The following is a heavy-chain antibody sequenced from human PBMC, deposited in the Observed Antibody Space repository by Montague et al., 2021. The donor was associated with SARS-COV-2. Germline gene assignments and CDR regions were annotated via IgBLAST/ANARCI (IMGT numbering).Heavy chain of an antibody. D-gene: IGHD2-15*01. J-gene: IGHJ4*02. Sequence: SETLSLTCTVSGGSISSFYWSWFRQPPGPGLEWIWYISDSGSTNYNPSLTSRVTISVATSKNQFALTLNSVTAADTAVSYCSRHYSATLPAVYWGQGTLVTVSS. CDR2: ISDSGST. CDR3: SRHYSATLPAVY. V-gene: IGHV4-59*08. CDR1: GGSISSFY.